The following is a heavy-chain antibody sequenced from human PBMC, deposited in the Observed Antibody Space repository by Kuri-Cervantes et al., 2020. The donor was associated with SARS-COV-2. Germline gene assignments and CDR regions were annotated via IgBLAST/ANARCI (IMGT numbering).Heavy chain of an antibody. Sequence: SETLSLTCAVYGGSFSGYYWSWIRQPPGKGLEWIGYIHYSGSTNYNPSLKSRVTISVDTSKNQFSLKLSSVTAADTAVYYCARDGHWSIAYAFDIWGQGTMVTVSS. D-gene: IGHD6-6*01. CDR3: ARDGHWSIAYAFDI. CDR1: GGSFSGYY. V-gene: IGHV4-59*01. CDR2: IHYSGST. J-gene: IGHJ3*02.